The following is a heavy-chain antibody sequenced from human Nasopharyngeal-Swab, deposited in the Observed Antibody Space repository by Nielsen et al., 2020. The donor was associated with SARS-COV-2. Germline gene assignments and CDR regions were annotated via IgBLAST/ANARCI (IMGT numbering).Heavy chain of an antibody. CDR2: IYPDDSDT. V-gene: IGHV5-51*01. J-gene: IGHJ3*02. Sequence: GESLKISCKGSGYSFTNYWIGWVRQMPGKGQEWMGIIYPDDSDTRYSPSLQGQVTISVDKSISTAYLQWSSLKASDTAMYYCARLGPIESTDTTAAFDIWGQGTMVTVSS. CDR3: ARLGPIESTDTTAAFDI. CDR1: GYSFTNYW. D-gene: IGHD6-13*01.